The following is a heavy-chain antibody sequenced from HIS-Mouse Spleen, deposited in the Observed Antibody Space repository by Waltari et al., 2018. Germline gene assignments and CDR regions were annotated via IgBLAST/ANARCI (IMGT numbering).Heavy chain of an antibody. J-gene: IGHJ2*01. V-gene: IGHV4-39*07. CDR1: GGPNRSTRSY. CDR3: AREIPYSSSWYDWYFDL. D-gene: IGHD6-13*01. Sequence: QLQLQESGPGLLKPSETLSLTCTVSGGPNRSTRSYLRWIRQPPGKGLEWIGSIYYSGSTYYNPSLKSRVTISVDTSKNQFSLKLSSVTAADTAVYYCAREIPYSSSWYDWYFDLWGRGTLVTVSS. CDR2: IYYSGST.